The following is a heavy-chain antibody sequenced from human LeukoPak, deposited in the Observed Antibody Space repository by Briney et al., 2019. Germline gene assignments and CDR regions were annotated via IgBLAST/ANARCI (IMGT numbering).Heavy chain of an antibody. Sequence: SETLSLTCTVSGGSISSGSYYWSWIRQPAGKGLEWIGRIYTSGSTHYNPSLKSRVTISVDTSKNQFSLKLSSVTAADTAVYYCARASGIPALGDWFDPWGQGTLVTVSS. CDR2: IYTSGST. D-gene: IGHD2-2*01. CDR3: ARASGIPALGDWFDP. V-gene: IGHV4-61*02. J-gene: IGHJ5*02. CDR1: GGSISSGSYY.